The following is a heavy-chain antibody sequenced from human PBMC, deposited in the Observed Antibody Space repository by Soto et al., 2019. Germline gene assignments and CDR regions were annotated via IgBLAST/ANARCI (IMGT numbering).Heavy chain of an antibody. Sequence: QVQLVQSGAEVKKPGSSVKVSCKASGGTFSSYAISWVRQAPGQGLEWMGGIIPIFGTANYAQKFQGRVTITADESTSTAYMQLSSLSSEDTAVYYCARRPSNPITMVRTYLDYWGQGTLVTVSS. D-gene: IGHD3-10*01. J-gene: IGHJ4*02. CDR2: IIPIFGTA. CDR3: ARRPSNPITMVRTYLDY. CDR1: GGTFSSYA. V-gene: IGHV1-69*01.